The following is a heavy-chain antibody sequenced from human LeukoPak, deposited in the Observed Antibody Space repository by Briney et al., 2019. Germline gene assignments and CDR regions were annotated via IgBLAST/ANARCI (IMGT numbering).Heavy chain of an antibody. CDR3: AREAPGGSGWTYFDY. CDR1: AGSVSGHH. CDR2: IYASGSA. D-gene: IGHD6-19*01. Sequence: SETLSFTCAVSAGSVSGHHWVWLPQPPGKGLEWIRYIYASGSANYHPSLKSRVTISFDTSENHVSLRLTSVTAEDTAVYYCAREAPGGSGWTYFDYWGQGPLVTVSS. V-gene: IGHV4-59*02. J-gene: IGHJ4*02.